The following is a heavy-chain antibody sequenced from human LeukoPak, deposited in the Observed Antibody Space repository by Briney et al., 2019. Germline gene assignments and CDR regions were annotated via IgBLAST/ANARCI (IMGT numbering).Heavy chain of an antibody. CDR3: ARATITGTSRARFDH. V-gene: IGHV1-2*02. J-gene: IGHJ5*01. CDR1: GYTFTGYY. Sequence: ASVKVSRKASGYTFTGYYMHWVRQAPGQGLEWMGWINPNSGGTNYAQKFQGRVTMTRDTSIRTAYMELSRLRSDDTAVYYCARATITGTSRARFDHWGQGTLVTVSS. D-gene: IGHD1-7*01. CDR2: INPNSGGT.